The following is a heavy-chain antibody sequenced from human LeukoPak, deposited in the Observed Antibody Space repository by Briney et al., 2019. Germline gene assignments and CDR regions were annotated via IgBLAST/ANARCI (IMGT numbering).Heavy chain of an antibody. Sequence: ASVKVSCKASGYTFTSYYMHWVRQAPGQGLEWMGIINPSGGSTSYAQKFQGRVTVTRDTSTSTVYMELSSLRSEDTAVYYCASSSRPDNWFDPWGQGTLVTVSS. CDR3: ASSSRPDNWFDP. J-gene: IGHJ5*02. CDR2: INPSGGST. CDR1: GYTFTSYY. D-gene: IGHD2-2*01. V-gene: IGHV1-46*03.